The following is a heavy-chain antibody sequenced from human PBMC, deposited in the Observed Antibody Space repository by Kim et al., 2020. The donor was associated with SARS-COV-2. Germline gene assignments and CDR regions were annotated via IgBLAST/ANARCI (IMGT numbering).Heavy chain of an antibody. V-gene: IGHV3-33*01. CDR3: ARDGPYDSGGSYFPWFFDL. Sequence: GGSLRLSCAASGFSFRTHGMHWVRQAPGKGLEWVAVIWFDGSNKFYADSVKGRFTISRDNSNNTLFLQMNSLRGGDTAVYYCARDGPYDSGGSYFPWFFDLWGRGTLVTVSS. D-gene: IGHD3-22*01. J-gene: IGHJ2*01. CDR1: GFSFRTHG. CDR2: IWFDGSNK.